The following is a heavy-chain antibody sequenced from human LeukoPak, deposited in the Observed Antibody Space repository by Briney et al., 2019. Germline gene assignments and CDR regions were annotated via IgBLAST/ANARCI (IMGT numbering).Heavy chain of an antibody. V-gene: IGHV4-31*03. Sequence: PSDTLSLTCTVSGGSISSGGYYWSWIRQHPGKGLEWIGYIYYSGSTYYNPSLKSRVTISVDTSKNQFSLKLSSVTAADTAVYYCARDHYDFAGFGRLGWFDPWGQGTLVTVSS. CDR1: GGSISSGGYY. CDR3: ARDHYDFAGFGRLGWFDP. CDR2: IYYSGST. D-gene: IGHD3-3*01. J-gene: IGHJ5*02.